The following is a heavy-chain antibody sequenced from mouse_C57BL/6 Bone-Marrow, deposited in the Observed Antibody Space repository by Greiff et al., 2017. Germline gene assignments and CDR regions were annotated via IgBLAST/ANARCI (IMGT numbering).Heavy chain of an antibody. D-gene: IGHD2-4*01. J-gene: IGHJ3*01. CDR2: ISDGGSYT. V-gene: IGHV5-4*01. Sequence: EVKVVESGGGLVKPGGSLKLSCAASGFTFSSYAMSWVRQTPEKRLEWVATISDGGSYTYYPDNVKGRFTISRDNAKNNLYLQMSHLKSEDTAMYYCARDSDYDSYWGQGTLVTVSA. CDR3: ARDSDYDSY. CDR1: GFTFSSYA.